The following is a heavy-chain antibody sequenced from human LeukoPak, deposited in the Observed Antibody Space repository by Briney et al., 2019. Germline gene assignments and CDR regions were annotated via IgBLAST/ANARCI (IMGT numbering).Heavy chain of an antibody. Sequence: GGSLRLSCAASGYALTRLSINSVTEGPGKGVGRGLSISVSSNYIYYSDSVRGRFSISRDDATDSLYLQMTSLRAEDTAVYYCVRLRGNSDPSGFYYYYDYWGQGTLVTVSS. D-gene: IGHD3-22*01. J-gene: IGHJ4*02. CDR1: GYALTRLS. CDR3: VRLRGNSDPSGFYYYYDY. V-gene: IGHV3-21*01. CDR2: ISVSSNYI.